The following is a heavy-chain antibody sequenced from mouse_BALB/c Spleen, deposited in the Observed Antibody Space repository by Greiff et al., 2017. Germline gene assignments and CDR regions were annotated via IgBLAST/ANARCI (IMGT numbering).Heavy chain of an antibody. CDR2: IDPENGNT. J-gene: IGHJ4*01. Sequence: VQLQQSGAELVRPGALVKLSCKASGFNIKDYYMHWVKQRPEQGLEWIGWIDPENGNTIYDPKFQGKATLTVDKSSSTAHMELLSLTSEDSAVYYCGREEDYYGAMDYWGQGTSVTVSS. CDR3: GREEDYYGAMDY. D-gene: IGHD1-2*01. CDR1: GFNIKDYY. V-gene: IGHV14-1*02.